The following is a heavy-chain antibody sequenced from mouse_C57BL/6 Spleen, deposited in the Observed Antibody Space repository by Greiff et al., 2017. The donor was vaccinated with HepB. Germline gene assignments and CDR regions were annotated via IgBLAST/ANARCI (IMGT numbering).Heavy chain of an antibody. CDR1: GFTFSDYG. Sequence: EVKLMESGGGLVKPGGSLKLSCAASGFTFSDYGMHWVRQAPEKGLEWVAYISSGSSTIYYADTVKGRFTISRDNAKNTLFLQMTSLRSEDTAMYYCARSGYAVASWFAYWGQGTLVTVSA. CDR2: ISSGSSTI. V-gene: IGHV5-17*01. J-gene: IGHJ3*01. D-gene: IGHD2-2*01. CDR3: ARSGYAVASWFAY.